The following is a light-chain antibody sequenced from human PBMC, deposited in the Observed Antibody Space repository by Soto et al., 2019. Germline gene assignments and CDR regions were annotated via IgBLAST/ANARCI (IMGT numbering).Light chain of an antibody. V-gene: IGKV3-11*01. Sequence: EIVLTQSPATLSLSPGEIATLSCRASQSVSSSLAWYQQKPGQAPRLLIYDASNRATGIPARFSGSGSGTDFTLTISSLEPEDFAVYYWQQRSNWPLTFGGGTKVEIK. CDR2: DAS. CDR3: QQRSNWPLT. CDR1: QSVSSS. J-gene: IGKJ4*01.